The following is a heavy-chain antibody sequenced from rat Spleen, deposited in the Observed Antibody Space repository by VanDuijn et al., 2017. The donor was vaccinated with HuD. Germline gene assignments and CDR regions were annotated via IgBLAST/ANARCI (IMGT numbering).Heavy chain of an antibody. V-gene: IGHV2S8*01. CDR1: GFSLTSNG. D-gene: IGHD1-5*01. Sequence: QVQLKESGPGLVQPSQTLSLTCTVSGFSLTSNGVTWVRQPPGKGLEWIAAISSGGTTYYNSPLKSRLSISRDTSKNQVFLKMNSLQPEDTAIYFCTRNRYRYTSGYVMAPWGQGASVTVSS. J-gene: IGHJ4*01. CDR2: ISSGGTT. CDR3: TRNRYRYTSGYVMAP.